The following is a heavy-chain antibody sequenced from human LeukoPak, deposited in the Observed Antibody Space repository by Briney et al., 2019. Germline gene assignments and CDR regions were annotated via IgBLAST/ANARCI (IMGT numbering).Heavy chain of an antibody. Sequence: GGSLRLSCGVSKFTFSHYGMHWVRRAPGKGLEWVAFIRSDGSDEYYADSVKGRFTISRDNSRNTLYLQMNSLRAEDTAVYYCAKEGDLVGATYYFDYWGQGDLVTVSS. J-gene: IGHJ4*02. V-gene: IGHV3-30*02. D-gene: IGHD1-26*01. CDR3: AKEGDLVGATYYFDY. CDR1: KFTFSHYG. CDR2: IRSDGSDE.